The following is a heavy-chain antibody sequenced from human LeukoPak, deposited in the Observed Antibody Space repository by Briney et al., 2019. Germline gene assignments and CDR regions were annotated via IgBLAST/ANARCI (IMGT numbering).Heavy chain of an antibody. Sequence: DPGGSLRLSCEASGFSFKNYGMHWVRQAPGKGLEWVAVIGYEGSNKYYADSVKGRFTISRDNSKNKLYLQMNSLRAEDTAVYYCARHLVRGLKDSSGWSHAFDIWGQGTMVTVSS. CDR2: IGYEGSNK. V-gene: IGHV3-33*08. J-gene: IGHJ3*02. D-gene: IGHD3-22*01. CDR3: ARHLVRGLKDSSGWSHAFDI. CDR1: GFSFKNYG.